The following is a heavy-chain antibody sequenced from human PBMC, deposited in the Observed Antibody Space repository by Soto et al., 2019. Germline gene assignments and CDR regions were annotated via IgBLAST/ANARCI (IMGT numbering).Heavy chain of an antibody. J-gene: IGHJ4*02. D-gene: IGHD4-17*01. CDR2: ILNDASGH. CDR3: ARDDDYPDNGFDY. Sequence: QVQLVESGGGVVQPGTSLRLSCAASGFTFSRHGMHWVRQTPGKGLEWLAVILNDASGHWYADSVKGRFTISRDNFENTLYLQMHGLRLEDTAMYYCARDDDYPDNGFDYWGQGTQVTVSS. CDR1: GFTFSRHG. V-gene: IGHV3-33*01.